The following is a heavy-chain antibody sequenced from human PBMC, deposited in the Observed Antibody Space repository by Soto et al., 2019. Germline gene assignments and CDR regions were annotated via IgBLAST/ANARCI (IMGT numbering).Heavy chain of an antibody. V-gene: IGHV4-59*01. CDR1: GGSISSYY. CDR2: IYYSGST. Sequence: ASETLSLTCTVSGGSISSYYWSWIRQPPGKGLEWIGYIYYSGSTNYNPSLKSRVTISVDTSKNQFSLKLSSVTAADTAVYYCAREARGYYYDSSGYFFDYWGQGTLVTVSS. J-gene: IGHJ4*02. D-gene: IGHD3-22*01. CDR3: AREARGYYYDSSGYFFDY.